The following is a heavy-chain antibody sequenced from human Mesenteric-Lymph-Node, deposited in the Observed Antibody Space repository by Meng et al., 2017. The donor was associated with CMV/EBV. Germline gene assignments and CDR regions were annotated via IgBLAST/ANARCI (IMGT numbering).Heavy chain of an antibody. CDR3: ARDRQEGGYYYYYSMDV. Sequence: SETLSLTCTVSGGSISSYYWSWIRQPPGKGLEWIGYIYYSGSTNYNPSLKSRVTISVDTSKNQFSLKLSSVTAADTAVYYCARDRQEGGYYYYYSMDVWGQGTTVTVSS. CDR1: GGSISSYY. J-gene: IGHJ6*02. D-gene: IGHD2-15*01. CDR2: IYYSGST. V-gene: IGHV4-59*01.